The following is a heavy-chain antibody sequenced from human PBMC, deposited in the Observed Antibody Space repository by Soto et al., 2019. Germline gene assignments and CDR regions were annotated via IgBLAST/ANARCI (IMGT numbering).Heavy chain of an antibody. CDR2: IGAYNGNT. V-gene: IGHV1-18*01. CDR3: ARGNYYDSLDYYYGMDV. Sequence: ASVKVSCKASGYTFTSYGISWVRQAPGQGLEWMGWIGAYNGNTNYAQKLQGRVTMTTDTSTSTAYMELRSLRSDDTAVYYCARGNYYDSLDYYYGMDVWGQGTTVTVSS. D-gene: IGHD3-22*01. J-gene: IGHJ6*02. CDR1: GYTFTSYG.